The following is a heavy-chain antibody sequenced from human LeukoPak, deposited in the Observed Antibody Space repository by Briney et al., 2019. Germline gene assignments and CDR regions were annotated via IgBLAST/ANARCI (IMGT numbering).Heavy chain of an antibody. CDR1: GFTFSSYS. Sequence: GGSLRLSCAASGFTFSSYSMDWVRQAPGKGLEWVSSISSSSSYIYYADSVKGRFTISRDNAKNSLYLQMNGLRAEDTAVYYCARGGRYYYDISGPLNYFDYWGQGTLVTVSS. CDR3: ARGGRYYYDISGPLNYFDY. D-gene: IGHD3-22*01. J-gene: IGHJ4*02. V-gene: IGHV3-21*01. CDR2: ISSSSSYI.